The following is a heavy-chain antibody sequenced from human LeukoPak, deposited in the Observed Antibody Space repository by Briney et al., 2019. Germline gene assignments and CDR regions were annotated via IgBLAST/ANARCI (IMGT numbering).Heavy chain of an antibody. CDR2: INHSGST. CDR1: GGSFSGYH. Sequence: SETLSLTCAVYGGSFSGYHWSWIRQPPGKGLEWIGEINHSGSTNYNPSLKSRVTISVDTSKNQFSLKLSSVTAADTAVYYCARGYGDPRKTYYYYGMDVWGQGTTVTVSS. CDR3: ARGYGDPRKTYYYYGMDV. J-gene: IGHJ6*02. D-gene: IGHD4-17*01. V-gene: IGHV4-34*01.